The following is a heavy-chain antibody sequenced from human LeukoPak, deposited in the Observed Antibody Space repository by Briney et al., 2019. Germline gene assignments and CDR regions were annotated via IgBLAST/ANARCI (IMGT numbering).Heavy chain of an antibody. CDR3: ARVPDIVGGRESYYYYGMDV. CDR1: VGTFSSYA. Sequence: GASVTVSCKASVGTFSSYAISWVRQAPGQGLEWMGRIIPILGIANYAQKFQGRVTITADKSTSTAYMELSSLRSEDTAVYYCARVPDIVGGRESYYYYGMDVWGQGTTVTVSS. V-gene: IGHV1-69*04. CDR2: IIPILGIA. J-gene: IGHJ6*02. D-gene: IGHD2-15*01.